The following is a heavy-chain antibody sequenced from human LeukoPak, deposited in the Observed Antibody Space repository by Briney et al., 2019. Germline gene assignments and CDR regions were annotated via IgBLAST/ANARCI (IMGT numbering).Heavy chain of an antibody. D-gene: IGHD2-2*01. CDR2: INAGKGNT. V-gene: IGHV1-3*01. Sequence: ASVKVSCKASGYTFSGYAIHWVRQAPGQRLEWMGWINAGKGNTKYSQNLQGRVTVTGDTSASTAYMELSSLTSEDTAVYYCARGSCSSTSCFMDVWGQGTTVTVSS. J-gene: IGHJ6*02. CDR3: ARGSCSSTSCFMDV. CDR1: GYTFSGYA.